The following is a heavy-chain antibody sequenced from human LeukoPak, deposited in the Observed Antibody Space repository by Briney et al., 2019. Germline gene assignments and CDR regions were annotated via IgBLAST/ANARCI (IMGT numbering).Heavy chain of an antibody. CDR1: GGSISSSSYY. CDR2: IYSSGNT. V-gene: IGHV4-39*07. J-gene: IGHJ4*02. D-gene: IGHD4-17*01. CDR3: ARYSRNGDYVFDY. Sequence: KPSETLSLTCTVSGGSISSSSYYWGWIRQPPGKGLEWIGSIYSSGNTNYNPSFKSRVTMSLDTSKNRFSLNLDSVTAADTAVYYCARYSRNGDYVFDYWGQGTLVTVSS.